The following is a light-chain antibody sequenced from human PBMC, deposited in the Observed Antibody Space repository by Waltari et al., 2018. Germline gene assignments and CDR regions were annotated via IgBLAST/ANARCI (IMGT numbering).Light chain of an antibody. CDR3: CSYADIYAWV. V-gene: IGLV2-11*01. CDR1: SSDVGGSKY. CDR2: DVS. Sequence: QSALTQPRSVSGSPGQSVTFSCTGTSSDVGGSKYVSWYQQHPGKAPKLMIYDVSQRPSRVPARFSGSKSANTASLTIAGLQAEDEAYYYGCSYADIYAWVFGGGTKVTVL. J-gene: IGLJ3*02.